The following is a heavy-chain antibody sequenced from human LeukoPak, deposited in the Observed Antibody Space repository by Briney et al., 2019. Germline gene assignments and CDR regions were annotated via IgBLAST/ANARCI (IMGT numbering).Heavy chain of an antibody. CDR2: IYHSGST. D-gene: IGHD3-3*01. J-gene: IGHJ3*02. V-gene: IGHV4-38-2*02. CDR3: ARDRLRTNFGVVIADGGAFDI. CDR1: GYSISSGYY. Sequence: SETLSLTCAVSGYSISSGYYWAWIRQPPGKGLEWLGSIYHSGSTYYNPSLKSRVTMSVDTSNNQFSLKLSSVTATDTAFYYCARDRLRTNFGVVIADGGAFDIWGQGTMVTVSS.